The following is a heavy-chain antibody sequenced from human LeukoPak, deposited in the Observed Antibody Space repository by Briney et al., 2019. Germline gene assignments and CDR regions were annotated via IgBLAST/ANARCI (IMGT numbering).Heavy chain of an antibody. CDR2: IYAGGNT. CDR3: ARELRAAPYYYYGMDV. V-gene: IGHV3-66*01. J-gene: IGHJ6*02. Sequence: QPGGSLRLSCAASGFTVSNNYMSWVRQAPGKGLEWVSVIYAGGNTHYADSVKGRFTISRDNSKNMLYLQMNSLRAADTAVFYCARELRAAPYYYYGMDVWGQGTTVTVSS. CDR1: GFTVSNNY. D-gene: IGHD6-13*01.